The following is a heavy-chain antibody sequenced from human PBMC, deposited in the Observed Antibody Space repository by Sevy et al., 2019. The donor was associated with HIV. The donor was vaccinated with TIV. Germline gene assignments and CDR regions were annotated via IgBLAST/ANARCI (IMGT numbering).Heavy chain of an antibody. J-gene: IGHJ5*02. Sequence: SETLSLTCTVSGGSIRSGGRYWTWIRQHPGKGLEWIGNIYHSGSTDYNPSLKSRFTISIDTSKNQFSLNLSSVTAADTAVYYCARGQRDYANYAFDYFDPWGQGTLVTVSS. CDR2: IYHSGST. D-gene: IGHD3-16*01. V-gene: IGHV4-31*03. CDR3: ARGQRDYANYAFDYFDP. CDR1: GGSIRSGGRY.